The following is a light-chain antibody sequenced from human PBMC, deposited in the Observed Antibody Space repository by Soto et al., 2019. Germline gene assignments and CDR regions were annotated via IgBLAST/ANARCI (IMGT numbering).Light chain of an antibody. CDR2: AAS. J-gene: IGKJ5*01. V-gene: IGKV1-39*01. CDR1: ESISRH. Sequence: DIQMTQSPSSLSASVGDRVTITCRASESISRHLNWYQQKPGKAPKLLIYAASSLQNGVPSRFSGGGSGTDFSLTISNPQPEDFATYYCQQSYSTLSITFGQGTQLEIK. CDR3: QQSYSTLSIT.